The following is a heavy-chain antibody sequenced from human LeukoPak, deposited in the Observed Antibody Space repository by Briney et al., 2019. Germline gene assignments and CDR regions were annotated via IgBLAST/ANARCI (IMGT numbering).Heavy chain of an antibody. D-gene: IGHD6-13*01. CDR2: ISGSGGST. CDR1: GFTFRSYA. Sequence: GGSLRLSCAASGFTFRSYAMSWVRKAPGKGLEWVSAISGSGGSTYYADSVKGRFTTSRDNSTNTLYLQMNSLRAEDTAVFYCAKDPPYSSSWSPSDYWGQGTLVTVSS. J-gene: IGHJ4*02. V-gene: IGHV3-23*01. CDR3: AKDPPYSSSWSPSDY.